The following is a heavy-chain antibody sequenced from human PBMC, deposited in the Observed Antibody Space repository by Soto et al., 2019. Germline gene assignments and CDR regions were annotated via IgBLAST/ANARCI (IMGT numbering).Heavy chain of an antibody. CDR3: TRDRLFPVVAATHNYYGMDV. CDR2: IRSKAYGGTT. CDR1: GFTFGDYA. J-gene: IGHJ6*02. D-gene: IGHD2-15*01. Sequence: PGGSLRLSCTASGFTFGDYAMSWFRQAPGKGLEWVGFIRSKAYGGTTEYAASVKGRFTISRDDSKSIAYLQMNSLKTEDTAVYYCTRDRLFPVVAATHNYYGMDVWGQGTTVTVSS. V-gene: IGHV3-49*03.